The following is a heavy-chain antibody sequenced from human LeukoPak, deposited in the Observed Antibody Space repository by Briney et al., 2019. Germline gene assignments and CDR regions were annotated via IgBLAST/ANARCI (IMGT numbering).Heavy chain of an antibody. V-gene: IGHV3-30*04. CDR2: ISYDGSNK. J-gene: IGHJ4*02. CDR1: GFTFSSYA. Sequence: GGSLRLSCAASGFTFSSYAMHWVRQAPGKGLEWVAVISYDGSNKYYADSVKGRFTIPRDNSKNTLYLQMNSLRDEDTAVYYCARDSYYGSGSYFDYWGQGTLVTVSS. CDR3: ARDSYYGSGSYFDY. D-gene: IGHD3-10*01.